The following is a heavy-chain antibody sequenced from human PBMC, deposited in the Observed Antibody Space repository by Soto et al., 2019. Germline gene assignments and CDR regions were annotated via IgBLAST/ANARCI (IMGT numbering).Heavy chain of an antibody. Sequence: SDTLSPTCSDSYFSISRYSWNWISHPPGKGLEWIGYIYYSGSTNYIPSLKSRVTISVDTSKTQFSLSMSSLTAADTALYYCARVERGTVTTVVDAFDICGPGTMVTVS. V-gene: IGHV4-59*12. CDR1: YFSISRYS. D-gene: IGHD3-16*01. CDR2: IYYSGST. CDR3: ARVERGTVTTVVDAFDI. J-gene: IGHJ3*02.